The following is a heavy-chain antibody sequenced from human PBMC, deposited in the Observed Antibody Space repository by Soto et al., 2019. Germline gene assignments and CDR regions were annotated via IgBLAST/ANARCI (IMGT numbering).Heavy chain of an antibody. CDR1: GFTFSSYA. J-gene: IGHJ6*02. CDR3: AKRQVRQQLAPGFHYYHYGMDV. D-gene: IGHD6-13*01. Sequence: HPGGSLRLSCAASGFTFSSYAMSWVRQAPGKGLEWVSAISGSGGSTYYADSVKGRFTISRDNSKNTLYLQMNSLRAEDTAVYYCAKRQVRQQLAPGFHYYHYGMDVWGQGTTVTVSS. V-gene: IGHV3-23*01. CDR2: ISGSGGST.